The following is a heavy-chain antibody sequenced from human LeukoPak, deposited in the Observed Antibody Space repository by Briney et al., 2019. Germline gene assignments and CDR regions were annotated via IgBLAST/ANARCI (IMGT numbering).Heavy chain of an antibody. CDR1: GFTVSSNY. CDR3: ANCVRGYSYGYRGMDV. V-gene: IGHV3-53*01. J-gene: IGHJ6*02. CDR2: IYSGGST. D-gene: IGHD5-18*01. Sequence: PGGSLRLSCAASGFTVSSNYMSWVRQAPGKGLEWVSVIYSGGSTYYADSVKGRFTISRDNSKNTLYLQMNSLRAEDTAVYYCANCVRGYSYGYRGMDVWGQGTTVTVSS.